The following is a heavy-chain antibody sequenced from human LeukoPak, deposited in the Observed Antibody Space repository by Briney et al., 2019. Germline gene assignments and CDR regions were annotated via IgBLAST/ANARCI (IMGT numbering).Heavy chain of an antibody. J-gene: IGHJ6*03. CDR3: ARGDNWNSYYYYYMDV. Sequence: GGSLRLSCAASGFTFNSYSMNWVRQAPGKGLEWVSYISSSGSSIYYADSVKGRFTISRHNAENSLTLQMNSLRAEDTAVYYCARGDNWNSYYYYYMDVWGKGTTVTVFS. CDR1: GFTFNSYS. V-gene: IGHV3-48*04. D-gene: IGHD1-7*01. CDR2: ISSSGSSI.